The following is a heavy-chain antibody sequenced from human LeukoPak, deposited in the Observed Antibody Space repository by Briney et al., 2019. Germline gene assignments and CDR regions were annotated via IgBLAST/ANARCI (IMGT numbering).Heavy chain of an antibody. Sequence: GGSLRLSCAASGFTFSSYGMHWVRQAPGKGLEGVAVISYDGSNKYYADSVKGRFTISRDNSKNTLYLQMNSLRAEDTAVYYCAKLDRWGYWGQGTLVTVSS. V-gene: IGHV3-30*18. J-gene: IGHJ4*02. CDR3: AKLDRWGY. D-gene: IGHD4-23*01. CDR1: GFTFSSYG. CDR2: ISYDGSNK.